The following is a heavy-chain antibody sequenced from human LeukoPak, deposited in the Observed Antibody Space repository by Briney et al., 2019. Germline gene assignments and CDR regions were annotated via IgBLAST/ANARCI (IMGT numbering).Heavy chain of an antibody. Sequence: PGGSLRLSCAASGFTVSSNYMSWVRQAPGKGLEWVSVIYTGGTTYYDDSVKGRFTISRDNSKNTLYLQMYSLRAEDTAVYYCAREGYYDSSGFGYFDYWGQGTLVTVSS. V-gene: IGHV3-53*01. J-gene: IGHJ4*02. D-gene: IGHD3-22*01. CDR3: AREGYYDSSGFGYFDY. CDR2: IYTGGTT. CDR1: GFTVSSNY.